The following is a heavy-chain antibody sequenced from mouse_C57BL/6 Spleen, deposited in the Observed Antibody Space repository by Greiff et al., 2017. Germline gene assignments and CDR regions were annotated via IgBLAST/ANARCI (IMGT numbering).Heavy chain of an antibody. J-gene: IGHJ3*01. Sequence: VNVVESGPGLVAPSQSLSITCTVSGFSLTSYGVDWVRQSPGKGLEWLGVIWGVGSTNYNSALKSRLSISKDNSKSQVFLKMNSLQTDDTAMYYCASNYDYPFAYWGQGTLVTVSA. V-gene: IGHV2-6*01. D-gene: IGHD2-4*01. CDR1: GFSLTSYG. CDR2: IWGVGST. CDR3: ASNYDYPFAY.